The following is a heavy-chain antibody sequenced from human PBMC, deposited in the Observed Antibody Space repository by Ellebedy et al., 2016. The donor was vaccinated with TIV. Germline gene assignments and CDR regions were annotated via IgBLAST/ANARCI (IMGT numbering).Heavy chain of an antibody. CDR3: ARDLDIVVGSYYYYYYMDV. CDR1: GGSISSYY. CDR2: IYTSGST. V-gene: IGHV4-4*07. D-gene: IGHD2-15*01. Sequence: SETLSLTXTVSGGSISSYYWSWIRQPAGKGLEWIGRIYTSGSTNYNPSLKSRVTMSVDTSKNQFSLKLSSVTAADTAVYYCARDLDIVVGSYYYYYYMDVWGKGTTVTVSS. J-gene: IGHJ6*03.